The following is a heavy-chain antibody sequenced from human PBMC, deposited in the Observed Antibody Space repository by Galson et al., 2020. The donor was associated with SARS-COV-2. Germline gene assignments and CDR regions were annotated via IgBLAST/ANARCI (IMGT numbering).Heavy chain of an antibody. CDR1: GRSFTGYY. CDR3: AGNLNYYFYYGMDV. Sequence: SETLSLTSAVYGRSFTGYYSSWIRQPPGKGLEWIGEINHSGSTNYNPSLKSRVTISVDTAKNQFSLKLSSVTAADTAVYYCAGNLNYYFYYGMDVWGQGTTVTVSS. J-gene: IGHJ6*02. V-gene: IGHV4-34*01. CDR2: INHSGST.